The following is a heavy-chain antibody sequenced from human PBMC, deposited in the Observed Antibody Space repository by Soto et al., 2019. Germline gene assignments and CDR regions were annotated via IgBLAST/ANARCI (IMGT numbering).Heavy chain of an antibody. CDR1: GYTFTSYG. V-gene: IGHV1-18*01. D-gene: IGHD4-17*01. CDR2: ISAYNGNT. J-gene: IGHJ6*02. Sequence: ASVKVSCKASGYTFTSYGISWVRQAPGQGLEWMGWISAYNGNTNYAQKLQGRVTMTTYTSTCIAYLELRSLRFDDTAVYFRASETKVVTRAGNYYYYGMDVWGQGTTVTVSS. CDR3: ASETKVVTRAGNYYYYGMDV.